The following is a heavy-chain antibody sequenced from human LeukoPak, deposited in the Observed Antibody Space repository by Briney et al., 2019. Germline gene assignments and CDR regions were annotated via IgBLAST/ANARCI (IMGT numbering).Heavy chain of an antibody. CDR2: ISGSDGST. J-gene: IGHJ4*02. CDR1: EFTFGTYA. D-gene: IGHD3-10*01. CDR3: ARDWVSMVRGASQGY. V-gene: IGHV3-23*01. Sequence: PGEPLRLSCAASEFTFGTYAMSWVRQAPGKGLEWVSTISGSDGSTYYADSVKGRFTISRDNSKNTLYLQMNSLRAEDTAVYYCARDWVSMVRGASQGYWGQGTLVTVSS.